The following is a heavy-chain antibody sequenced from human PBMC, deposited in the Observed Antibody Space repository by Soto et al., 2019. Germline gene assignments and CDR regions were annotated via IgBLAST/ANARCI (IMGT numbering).Heavy chain of an antibody. CDR1: GGSISSSSYF. D-gene: IGHD2-15*01. CDR2: INYRGTT. CDR3: ARLVACNGGSCKFDP. J-gene: IGHJ5*02. V-gene: IGHV4-39*01. Sequence: QLQLQESGPGLVTPSETLSLTCTVSGGSISSSSYFWAWVRQSPAKGLEWIGSINYRGTTFYTASLRSRVTISIDTSKNQFSLTLNSVTAADTALSYCARLVACNGGSCKFDPWGQGTLVTVSS.